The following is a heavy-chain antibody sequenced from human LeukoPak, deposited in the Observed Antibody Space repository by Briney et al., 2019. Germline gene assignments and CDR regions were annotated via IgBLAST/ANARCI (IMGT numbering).Heavy chain of an antibody. Sequence: SETLSLTCTVSGGSISSGGYYWSWIRQPPGKGLEWIGYIYHSGSTYYNPSLKSRVTISVDRSKNQFSLKLSSVTAADTAVYYCARMGGSSGWYPSSAFDIWGQGTMVTVSS. CDR1: GGSISSGGYY. D-gene: IGHD6-19*01. CDR3: ARMGGSSGWYPSSAFDI. J-gene: IGHJ3*02. V-gene: IGHV4-30-2*01. CDR2: IYHSGST.